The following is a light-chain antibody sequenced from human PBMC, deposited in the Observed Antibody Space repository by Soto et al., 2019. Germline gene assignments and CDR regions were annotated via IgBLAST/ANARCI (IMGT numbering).Light chain of an antibody. CDR3: QQSYSTPFT. CDR2: AAS. J-gene: IGKJ5*01. CDR1: QSISSY. V-gene: IGKV1-39*01. Sequence: DIPMAQSPSSLSASVGDRVTITCRASQSISSYLNWYQQKPGKAPKLLIYAASSLQSGVPSRFSGSGSGTDFTLTISSLQPEDFATYYCQQSYSTPFTFGQGTRLE.